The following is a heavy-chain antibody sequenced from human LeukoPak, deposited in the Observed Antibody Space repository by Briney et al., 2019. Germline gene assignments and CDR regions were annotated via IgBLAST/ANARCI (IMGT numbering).Heavy chain of an antibody. D-gene: IGHD3-22*01. Sequence: GGSLRLSCAASGFTFSTYSMNWVRQAPGKGLEWVSYISSSSSTIYYADSVKGRFTISRDNAKNSLYLQMNTLRAEDTAVYFCARGPRTYDSSAYYYYWGQGTLVTVSS. CDR3: ARGPRTYDSSAYYYY. CDR2: ISSSSSTI. J-gene: IGHJ4*02. CDR1: GFTFSTYS. V-gene: IGHV3-48*04.